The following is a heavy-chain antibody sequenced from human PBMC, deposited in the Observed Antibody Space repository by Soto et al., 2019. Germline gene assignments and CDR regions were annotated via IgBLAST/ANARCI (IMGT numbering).Heavy chain of an antibody. CDR2: IYYSGST. CDR1: GASISSSSYY. Sequence: SETLSLTCTVSGASISSSSYYWCWIRQPPGKGLEWIGSIYYSGSTYYNPSLKSRVTISVDTSKNQFSLKLSSVTAADTAVYYCASGQDIAAAGKSWYYYYGMDVWGQGTTVT. D-gene: IGHD6-13*01. CDR3: ASGQDIAAAGKSWYYYYGMDV. V-gene: IGHV4-39*01. J-gene: IGHJ6*02.